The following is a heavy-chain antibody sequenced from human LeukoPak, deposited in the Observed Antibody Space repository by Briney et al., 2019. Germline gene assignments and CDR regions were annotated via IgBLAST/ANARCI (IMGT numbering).Heavy chain of an antibody. CDR2: INHSGST. CDR1: GGSFSGYY. CDR3: ARHHPYDFWSGWLRWFDP. D-gene: IGHD3-3*01. J-gene: IGHJ5*02. V-gene: IGHV4-34*01. Sequence: SETLSLTCAVYGGSFSGYYWSWIREPPGKGLEWIGEINHSGSTNYNPSLKSRVTISVDTSKNQFSLKLSSVTAADTAVYYCARHHPYDFWSGWLRWFDPWGQGTLVTVSS.